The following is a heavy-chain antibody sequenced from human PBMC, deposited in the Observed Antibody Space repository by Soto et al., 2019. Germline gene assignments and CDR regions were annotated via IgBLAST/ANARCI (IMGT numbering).Heavy chain of an antibody. CDR1: GFTFSSYA. CDR3: AKDITIFGVVIDGTYGTDV. CDR2: ISGSGGST. V-gene: IGHV3-23*01. Sequence: PGGSLRLSCAASGFTFSSYAMSWVRQAPGKWLEWVSAISGSGGSTYYADSVKGRFTISRDNSKNTLYLQMNSLRAEDTAVYYCAKDITIFGVVIDGTYGTDVWGQGTTVNVSS. D-gene: IGHD3-3*01. J-gene: IGHJ6*02.